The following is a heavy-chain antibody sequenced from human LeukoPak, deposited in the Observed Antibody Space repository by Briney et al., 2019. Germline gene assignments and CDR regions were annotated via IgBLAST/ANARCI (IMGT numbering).Heavy chain of an antibody. V-gene: IGHV3-7*01. CDR3: ARDIIALLWFGETHFDY. D-gene: IGHD3-10*01. Sequence: PGGSLRLSCAASGFTFSSYWMSWVRQAPGKGLEWVANIKQDGNEKYYVDSVKGRFTISRDNAKNSLYLQMNSLRAEDTAVYYCARDIIALLWFGETHFDYWGQGTLVTVSS. J-gene: IGHJ4*02. CDR2: IKQDGNEK. CDR1: GFTFSSYW.